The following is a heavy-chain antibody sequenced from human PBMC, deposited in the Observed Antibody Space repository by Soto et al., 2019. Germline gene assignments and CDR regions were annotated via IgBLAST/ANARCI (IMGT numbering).Heavy chain of an antibody. V-gene: IGHV4-39*01. CDR2: IYYSGNA. CDR3: ARHKDTSSRYLLPDF. D-gene: IGHD6-13*01. CDR1: GGSISSGSYY. J-gene: IGHJ4*02. Sequence: TSETLSLTCTVSGGSISSGSYYWGWVRQPPGKWLEWIGSIYYSGNAYYNPSLKSRVAVSVDTSKTQFSLKVTSVTATDTAVYYCARHKDTSSRYLLPDFWGQGTLVTVSS.